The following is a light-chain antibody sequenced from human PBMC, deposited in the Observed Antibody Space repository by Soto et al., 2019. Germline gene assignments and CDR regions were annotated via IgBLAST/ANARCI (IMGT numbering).Light chain of an antibody. Sequence: EIVMTQSPATLSVSPGERATLSCRASQSVSSNLAWSQQKPGQAPRLHIYGSSTKATGIPARLSGSGSGTGCTLPISSLQSEDFAVYYRQQYNNWPPGITFGPGTKGDIK. J-gene: IGKJ3*01. CDR2: GSS. CDR1: QSVSSN. CDR3: QQYNNWPPGIT. V-gene: IGKV3-15*01.